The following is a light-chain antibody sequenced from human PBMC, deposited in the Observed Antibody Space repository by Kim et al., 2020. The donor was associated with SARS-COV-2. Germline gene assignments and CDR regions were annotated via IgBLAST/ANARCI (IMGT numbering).Light chain of an antibody. CDR2: AAS. Sequence: DIQMTQSPSSLSASVGDRVTITCRASQDISNYLAWYQQKAGKVPKLLIYAASTLQSGVSSRFGGTGSGTDFTLTISSLQPEDVATYYCQKYYSDCTFGQGTKVDIK. V-gene: IGKV1-27*01. CDR1: QDISNY. J-gene: IGKJ1*01. CDR3: QKYYSDCT.